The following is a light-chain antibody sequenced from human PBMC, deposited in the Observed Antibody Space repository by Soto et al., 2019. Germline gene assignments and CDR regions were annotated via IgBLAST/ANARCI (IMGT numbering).Light chain of an antibody. CDR3: QQSYSTPVT. CDR1: ENIRDF. CDR2: GAS. V-gene: IGKV1-39*01. J-gene: IGKJ1*01. Sequence: DIQMTQSPSSLSTSVGDRVTITCRASENIRDFVNWYQQKPGKAPNLLIYGASTLQGGVPSRFSGSGSATDFTLTISSLQHEDFATYYCQQSYSTPVTFGQGTKVDIK.